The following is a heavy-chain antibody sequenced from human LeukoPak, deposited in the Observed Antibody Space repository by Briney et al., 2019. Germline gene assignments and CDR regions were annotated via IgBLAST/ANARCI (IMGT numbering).Heavy chain of an antibody. CDR3: ARGVGIAATYYYYGMDV. V-gene: IGHV1-18*01. D-gene: IGHD6-25*01. CDR2: ISAYNGNT. J-gene: IGHJ6*02. Sequence: ASVKVSCKASGCTFTSYGISWVRQAPGQGLEWMGWISAYNGNTNYAQKLQGRVTMTTDTSTSTAYMELRSLRSDDTAVYYCARGVGIAATYYYYGMDVWGQGTTVTVSS. CDR1: GCTFTSYG.